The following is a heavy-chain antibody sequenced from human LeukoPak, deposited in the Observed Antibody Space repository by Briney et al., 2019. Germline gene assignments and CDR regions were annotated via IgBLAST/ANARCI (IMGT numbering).Heavy chain of an antibody. CDR1: GFTFSSYA. CDR2: ISGSRGNT. Sequence: GGSLRLSCAGSGFTFSSYAMNWVRQAPGKGLEWVSGISGSRGNTYYADSVKGRFTISRDSSKNTLYLQMKSLRAEDTAAYYCAKSLLRYFDWYLDYWGQGTLVTVSS. D-gene: IGHD3-9*01. CDR3: AKSLLRYFDWYLDY. J-gene: IGHJ4*02. V-gene: IGHV3-23*01.